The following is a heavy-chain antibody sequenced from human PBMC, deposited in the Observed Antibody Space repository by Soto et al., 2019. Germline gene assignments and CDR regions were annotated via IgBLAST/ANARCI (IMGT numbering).Heavy chain of an antibody. CDR2: ISGSGGST. CDR1: GFTFSSYA. Sequence: GGSLRLSCAASGFTFSSYAMSWVRQAPGKGLEWVSAISGSGGSTYYADSVKGRFTISRDNSKNTLYLQMNSLRAEDTAVYYCAKDEYYYYYYGMDVWGQGTTVTVSS. CDR3: AKDEYYYYYYGMDV. J-gene: IGHJ6*02. V-gene: IGHV3-23*01.